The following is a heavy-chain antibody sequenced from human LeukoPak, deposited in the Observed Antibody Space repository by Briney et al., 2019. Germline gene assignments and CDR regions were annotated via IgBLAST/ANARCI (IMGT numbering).Heavy chain of an antibody. D-gene: IGHD3-22*01. J-gene: IGHJ3*02. Sequence: ASVKVSCKASGYTFTSYYMHWVRQAPGQGLEWMGIINPSGGGTSYAQKFQGRVTMTRDTSTSTVYMELSSLRSEDTAVYYCARGRFTNTYYYDSSGAARHAFDIWGQGTMVTVSS. V-gene: IGHV1-46*01. CDR1: GYTFTSYY. CDR2: INPSGGGT. CDR3: ARGRFTNTYYYDSSGAARHAFDI.